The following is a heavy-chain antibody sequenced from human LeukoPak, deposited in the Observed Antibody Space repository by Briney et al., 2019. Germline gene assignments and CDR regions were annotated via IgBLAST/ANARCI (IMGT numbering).Heavy chain of an antibody. CDR1: GGSISSYY. Sequence: SETLSLTCTVSGGSISSYYWSWIRQPLGKGLEWIGYIYYSGSTNYNPSLKSRVTISVDTSKNQFSLKLSSVTAADTAVYYCARGPIMVGIDYWGQGTLVTVSS. V-gene: IGHV4-59*01. D-gene: IGHD2-21*01. CDR2: IYYSGST. CDR3: ARGPIMVGIDY. J-gene: IGHJ4*02.